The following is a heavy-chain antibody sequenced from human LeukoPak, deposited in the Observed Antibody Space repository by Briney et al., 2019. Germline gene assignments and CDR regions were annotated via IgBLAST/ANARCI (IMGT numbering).Heavy chain of an antibody. CDR1: GGSISSYY. D-gene: IGHD4-17*01. Sequence: SETLSLTCTVSGGSISSYYWSWIRQPPGKGLEWIGYIYYSGSTNYNPSLKSRVTISVDTSKNQFSLKLSSVTAADTAVYYCASHLSYGRPGYFDLWGRGTLVTVSS. CDR3: ASHLSYGRPGYFDL. CDR2: IYYSGST. V-gene: IGHV4-59*01. J-gene: IGHJ2*01.